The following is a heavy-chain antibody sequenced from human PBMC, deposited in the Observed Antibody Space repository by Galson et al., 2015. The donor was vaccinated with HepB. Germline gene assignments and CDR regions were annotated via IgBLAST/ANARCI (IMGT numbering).Heavy chain of an antibody. CDR3: AKHLLYYDFSRGSHSYNLAIGV. J-gene: IGHJ4*01. V-gene: IGHV3-23*01. CDR2: IRGDGGGT. Sequence: SLRLSCAGSGFTFSSYTMSWVRQAPGKGLEWVAAIRGDGGGTYNADSVKGRFTISRDNTKNSLFLQVNSLRAEDTAVYYCAKHLLYYDFSRGSHSYNLAIGVWGQGTPVAVSS. D-gene: IGHD3-3*01. CDR1: GFTFSSYT.